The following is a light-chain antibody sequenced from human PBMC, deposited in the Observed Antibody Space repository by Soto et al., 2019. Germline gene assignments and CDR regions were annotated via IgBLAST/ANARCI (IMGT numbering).Light chain of an antibody. CDR1: ESVSSN. J-gene: IGKJ5*01. Sequence: IVMTQSPATLSVSPGERATLSCRASESVSSNLAWYQQKPGQAPRLLIYGASTRATGIPARISGSGSGTEFTLTISSLQSEDFAVYYCQQRNVWPPITFGQGTRLEIK. CDR3: QQRNVWPPIT. CDR2: GAS. V-gene: IGKV3-15*01.